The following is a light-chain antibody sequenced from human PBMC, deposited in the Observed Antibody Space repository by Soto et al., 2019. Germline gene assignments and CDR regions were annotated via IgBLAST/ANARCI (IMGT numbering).Light chain of an antibody. CDR3: NSHAGDSILV. J-gene: IGLJ2*01. Sequence: QSALTQPPSASGSPGQSVTISCTGTSSDVGGYKYVSWYQQHPDKAPKLVIFEVSNRPSGVPDRFSGSKSGNTASLTVSGLQAEEEADYYRNSHAGDSILVSGGGTKVTVL. CDR2: EVS. V-gene: IGLV2-8*01. CDR1: SSDVGGYKY.